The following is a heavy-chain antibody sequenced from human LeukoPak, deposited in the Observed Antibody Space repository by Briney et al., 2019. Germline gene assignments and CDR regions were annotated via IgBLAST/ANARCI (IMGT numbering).Heavy chain of an antibody. V-gene: IGHV3-15*01. D-gene: IGHD6-19*01. CDR1: GFTFSNAW. CDR2: IKSKTDGGTT. Sequence: GGSLRLSCAASGFTFSNAWMSWVRQAPGKGLEWVGRIKSKTDGGTTDYAAPVKGRFTISRDDSKNTLYLQMNSLKTEDTAVYYCTASSGWYGGDYWGQGTLVTVSS. CDR3: TASSGWYGGDY. J-gene: IGHJ4*02.